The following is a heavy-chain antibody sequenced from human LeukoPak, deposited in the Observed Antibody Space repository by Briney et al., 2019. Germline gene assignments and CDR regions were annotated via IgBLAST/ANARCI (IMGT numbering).Heavy chain of an antibody. Sequence: GGSLRLSCAASGFTFSSFGMNCVRQAPGEGLEWGSYISSSGSTIYYAHAVKGRFTISRDNAKNSLYLQMNSLRAEDTAVYYCAELGITMTGGVWGKGPTVPISS. V-gene: IGHV3-48*04. CDR1: GFTFSSFG. CDR2: ISSSGSTI. J-gene: IGHJ6*04. CDR3: AELGITMTGGV. D-gene: IGHD3-10*02.